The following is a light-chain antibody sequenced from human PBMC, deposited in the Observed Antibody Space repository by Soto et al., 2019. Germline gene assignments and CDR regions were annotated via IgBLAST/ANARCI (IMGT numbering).Light chain of an antibody. CDR2: EVS. J-gene: IGLJ2*01. CDR3: CLFAGNNNLV. CDR1: SSDVGGYNY. V-gene: IGLV2-8*01. Sequence: QSALTQPPSASGSPGQSVTISCTGTSSDVGGYNYVSWYQQHPGQAPKLMLSEVSKRPSGVPARFSGSKSGNTAALTVSGRPAEEDDAYYCCLFAGNNNLVFGGGTKLTVL.